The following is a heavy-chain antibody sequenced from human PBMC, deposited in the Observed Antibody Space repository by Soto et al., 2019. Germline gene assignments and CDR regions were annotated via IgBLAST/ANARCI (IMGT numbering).Heavy chain of an antibody. Sequence: QVQLVQSGAEVKKPGSSVKVSCKASGGTFRSYTISWVRQAPGQGLEWMGRIIPILGIANYAQKFQGRVTITADKSTSTAYMELSSLRSEDTAVYYCARDVSRSPADYGIDVWGQGTTVTVSS. CDR3: ARDVSRSPADYGIDV. CDR2: IIPILGIA. CDR1: GGTFRSYT. J-gene: IGHJ6*02. V-gene: IGHV1-69*08.